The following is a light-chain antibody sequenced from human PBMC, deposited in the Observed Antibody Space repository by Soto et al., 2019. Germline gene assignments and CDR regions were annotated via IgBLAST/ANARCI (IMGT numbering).Light chain of an antibody. CDR3: QQYYTTPST. CDR1: QSVLYSSNNRNY. V-gene: IGKV4-1*01. Sequence: DIVMTQSPDSLAVSLGERATINCKSSQSVLYSSNNRNYLAWYQQKPGQPPKLLISWASTRESGVPDRFSGGGSGTDFTLTISSLQADDVAVYHCQQYYTTPSTFGQGTKLEIK. J-gene: IGKJ2*01. CDR2: WAS.